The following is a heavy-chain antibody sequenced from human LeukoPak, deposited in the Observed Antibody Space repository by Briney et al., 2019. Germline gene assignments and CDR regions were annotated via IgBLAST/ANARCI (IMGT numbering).Heavy chain of an antibody. Sequence: SVTVSCKASGGTFSSYAISWVRQAPGQGLEWMGGIIPIFGTANYAQKFQGRVTITADESTSTAYMELSSLGSEDTAVYYCARKDTAMDPDGYGAFDIWGQGRMVTVSS. J-gene: IGHJ3*02. CDR1: GGTFSSYA. V-gene: IGHV1-69*13. CDR2: IIPIFGTA. D-gene: IGHD5-18*01. CDR3: ARKDTAMDPDGYGAFDI.